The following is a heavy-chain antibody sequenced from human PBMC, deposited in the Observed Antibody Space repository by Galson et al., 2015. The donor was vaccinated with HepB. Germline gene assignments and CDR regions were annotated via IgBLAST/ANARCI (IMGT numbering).Heavy chain of an antibody. CDR1: GFTFSSYA. J-gene: IGHJ4*02. D-gene: IGHD3-16*01. CDR2: ISYDGSNK. CDR3: ASCIGGGPFDY. V-gene: IGHV3-30-3*01. Sequence: SLRLSCAASGFTFSSYAMHWVRQAPGKGLEWVAVISYDGSNKYYADSVKGRFTISRDNSKNTLYLQMNSLRAEDTAVYYCASCIGGGPFDYWGQGTLVTVSS.